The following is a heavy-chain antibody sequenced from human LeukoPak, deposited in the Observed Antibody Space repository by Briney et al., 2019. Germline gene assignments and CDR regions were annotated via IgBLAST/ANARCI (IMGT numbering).Heavy chain of an antibody. CDR1: GFTFSSYW. Sequence: GGSLRLSCAASGFTFSSYWMSWVRQAPGKGLEWVAIIKQDESEKYYVDSVKGRFTISRDNAKNSLYLHMNILRAEDTAVYYCARDYGGSSPFDYWGQGTLVTVSS. CDR2: IKQDESEK. J-gene: IGHJ4*02. V-gene: IGHV3-7*01. CDR3: ARDYGGSSPFDY. D-gene: IGHD4-23*01.